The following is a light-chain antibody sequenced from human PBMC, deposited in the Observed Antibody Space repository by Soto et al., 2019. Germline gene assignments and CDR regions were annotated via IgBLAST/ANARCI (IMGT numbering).Light chain of an antibody. J-gene: IGKJ5*01. CDR3: QQYGSSP. CDR2: GAS. V-gene: IGKV3-20*01. Sequence: EIVLKQSPGTLTWAPGARAILSYRASQSVSINLAWYQQKPGQAPRLLIYGASSSAPGIPDRFSGSGSGTDFTLTIRRLEPEDFAVYYCQQYGSSPFCQGTRLEIK. CDR1: QSVSIN.